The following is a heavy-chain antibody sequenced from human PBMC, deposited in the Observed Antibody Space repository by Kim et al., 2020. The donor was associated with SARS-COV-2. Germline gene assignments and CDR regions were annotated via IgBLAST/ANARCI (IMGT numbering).Heavy chain of an antibody. CDR1: GGSISSYY. CDR3: ARGYDSSGYYCYDY. D-gene: IGHD3-22*01. Sequence: SETLSLTCTVSGGSISSYYWSWIRQPPGKGLEWIGYIYYSGSTNYNPSLKSRVTISVDTSKNQFSLKLGSVTAADTAVYYCARGYDSSGYYCYDYWGQGTLVTVSS. CDR2: IYYSGST. V-gene: IGHV4-59*01. J-gene: IGHJ4*02.